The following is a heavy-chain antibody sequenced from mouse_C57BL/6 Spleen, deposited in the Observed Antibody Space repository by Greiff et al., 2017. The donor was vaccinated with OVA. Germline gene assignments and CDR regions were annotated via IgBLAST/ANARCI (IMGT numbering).Heavy chain of an antibody. J-gene: IGHJ2*01. V-gene: IGHV1-54*01. CDR2: INPGSGGT. CDR1: GYAFTNYL. CDR3: ARSGGYYDFDY. Sequence: SGAELVRPGTSVKVSCKASGYAFTNYLIEWVKQRPGQGLEWIGVINPGSGGTNYNEKFKGKATLTADKSSSTAYMQLSSLTSEDSAVYFCARSGGYYDFDYWGQGTTLTVSS. D-gene: IGHD2-3*01.